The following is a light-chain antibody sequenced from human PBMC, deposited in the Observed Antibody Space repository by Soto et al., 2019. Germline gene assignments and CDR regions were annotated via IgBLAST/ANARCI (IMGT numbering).Light chain of an antibody. CDR3: QQYSTSIT. Sequence: PATLSLSPGERATLSCRASQSVFSNYLAWYQQRPGQAPRLLVYAASSRATGIPDRFSGSGSGTDFTLTISRLEPEDFAVYYCQQYSTSITFGGGTKVDIK. J-gene: IGKJ4*01. V-gene: IGKV3-20*01. CDR1: QSVFSNY. CDR2: AAS.